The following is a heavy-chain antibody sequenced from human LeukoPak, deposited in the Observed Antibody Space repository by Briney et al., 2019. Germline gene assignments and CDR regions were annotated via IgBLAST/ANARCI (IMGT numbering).Heavy chain of an antibody. CDR2: ITYSGNT. CDR3: TRRGQTCNGIFDY. Sequence: PSETLSLTCTVSGGSISSGSYYWAWIRQPPGKGLEWIGSITYSGNTYYNPSLKSRVTISVNTSKNQFSLELSSVAAADTAVYYCTRRGQTCNGIFDYWGQGTLVTVFS. V-gene: IGHV4-39*01. D-gene: IGHD2-8*01. J-gene: IGHJ4*02. CDR1: GGSISSGSYY.